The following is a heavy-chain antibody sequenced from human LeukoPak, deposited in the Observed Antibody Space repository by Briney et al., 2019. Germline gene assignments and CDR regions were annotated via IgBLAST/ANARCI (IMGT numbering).Heavy chain of an antibody. V-gene: IGHV1-46*03. CDR1: GYTFTSYY. J-gene: IGHJ3*02. CDR2: NNPSGGST. Sequence: GASVKVSCKASGYTFTSYYMHWVRQAPGQGLEWMGINNPSGGSTSYAQKFQGRVTMTRDTSTSTVYMELSSLRSEDTAVYYCARGRIAAAGRDAFDIWGQGTMVTVSS. D-gene: IGHD6-13*01. CDR3: ARGRIAAAGRDAFDI.